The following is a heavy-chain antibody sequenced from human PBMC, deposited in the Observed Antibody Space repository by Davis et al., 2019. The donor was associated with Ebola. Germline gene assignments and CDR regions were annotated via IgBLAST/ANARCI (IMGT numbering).Heavy chain of an antibody. D-gene: IGHD3-3*01. CDR3: AKDRASVRFLESYGMDV. Sequence: PGGSLRLSCAASGFTFSSYAMSWVRQAPGKGLEWVSAISGSGGSTYYADSVKGRFTISRDNSKNTLYLQMNSLRDEDTAVYYCAKDRASVRFLESYGMDVWGKGTTVTVSS. CDR2: ISGSGGST. CDR1: GFTFSSYA. J-gene: IGHJ6*04. V-gene: IGHV3-23*01.